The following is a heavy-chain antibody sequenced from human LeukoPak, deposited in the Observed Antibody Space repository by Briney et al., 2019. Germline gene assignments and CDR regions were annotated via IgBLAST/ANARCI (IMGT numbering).Heavy chain of an antibody. D-gene: IGHD3-3*01. Sequence: ASVKVSCKASGYTFTSYDINWVRQATGQGLEWMGWMNPNSGNTGYAQKFQGRVTITRNTSISTAYMELSSLRSEDTAVYYCARAPRITIFGVPKNWFDPWGQGTLVTVSS. CDR2: MNPNSGNT. V-gene: IGHV1-8*03. CDR1: GYTFTSYD. CDR3: ARAPRITIFGVPKNWFDP. J-gene: IGHJ5*02.